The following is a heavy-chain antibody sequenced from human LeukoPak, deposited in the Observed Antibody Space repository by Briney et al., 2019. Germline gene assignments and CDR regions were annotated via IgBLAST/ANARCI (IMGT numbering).Heavy chain of an antibody. CDR3: TRVGYIDEGIDY. V-gene: IGHV3-7*04. CDR2: IKEDGSEK. CDR1: GFILNTYW. Sequence: GGSLRLSCAASGFILNTYWMTWVRQAPGKGLEWVANIKEDGSEKSYVDSVKGRFTISRDNAKNSLYLQMNSLRAEDTAIYYCTRVGYIDEGIDYWGQGTLVTVSS. J-gene: IGHJ4*02. D-gene: IGHD5-24*01.